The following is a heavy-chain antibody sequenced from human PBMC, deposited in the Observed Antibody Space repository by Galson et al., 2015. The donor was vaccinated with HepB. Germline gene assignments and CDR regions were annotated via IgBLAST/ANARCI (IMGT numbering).Heavy chain of an antibody. J-gene: IGHJ4*02. CDR1: GFTFSTYG. V-gene: IGHV3-30*02. CDR3: AKDRVEAAGRGYYSDA. Sequence: SLRLSCAASGFTFSTYGMHWVRQAPGKGPEWVGFIWYDSTKDYYGDSVRGRFTISRDNSKNTLYLQMNSLGPEDTAVYFCAKDRVEAAGRGYYSDAWGQGTLVTVSS. D-gene: IGHD6-13*01. CDR2: IWYDSTKD.